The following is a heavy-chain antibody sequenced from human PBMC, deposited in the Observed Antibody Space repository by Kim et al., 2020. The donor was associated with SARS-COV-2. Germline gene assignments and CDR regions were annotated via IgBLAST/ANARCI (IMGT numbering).Heavy chain of an antibody. V-gene: IGHV3-30*18. CDR2: ISYDGSNK. CDR1: GFTFSSYG. D-gene: IGHD3-16*01. CDR3: AKVLGDETQDPYYYYYY. J-gene: IGHJ6*03. Sequence: GGSLRLSCAASGFTFSSYGMHWVRQAPGKGLEWVAVISYDGSNKYYADSVKGRFTISRDNSKNTLYLQMNSLRAEDTAVYYCAKVLGDETQDPYYYYYY.